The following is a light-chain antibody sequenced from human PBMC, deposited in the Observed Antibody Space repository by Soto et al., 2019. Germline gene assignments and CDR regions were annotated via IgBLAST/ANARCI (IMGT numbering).Light chain of an antibody. J-gene: IGLJ1*01. V-gene: IGLV2-14*01. CDR1: SSDVGGYNY. Sequence: QSVLTQPASVSGSPGQSITISCTGTSSDVGGYNYVSWYQQHPGKAPKLMIYDVSNRPSGVSIRFSGSKSGNTASLTISGLQAEDEADYYCSSYTSSSTPYVVGTRTKVTVL. CDR2: DVS. CDR3: SSYTSSSTPYV.